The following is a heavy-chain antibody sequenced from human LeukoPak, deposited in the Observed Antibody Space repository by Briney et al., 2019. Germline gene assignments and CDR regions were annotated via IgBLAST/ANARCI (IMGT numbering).Heavy chain of an antibody. D-gene: IGHD3-22*01. CDR1: GGSFSGYY. J-gene: IGHJ4*02. V-gene: IGHV4-34*01. CDR3: ARVGYYYDSSGMGAFDY. Sequence: SETLSLTCAVYGGSFSGYYWSWIRQPPGKGLEWIGEINHSGSTNYNPPLKSRVTISVDTSKNQFSLKLSSVTAADTAVYYCARVGYYYDSSGMGAFDYWGQGTLVTVSS. CDR2: INHSGST.